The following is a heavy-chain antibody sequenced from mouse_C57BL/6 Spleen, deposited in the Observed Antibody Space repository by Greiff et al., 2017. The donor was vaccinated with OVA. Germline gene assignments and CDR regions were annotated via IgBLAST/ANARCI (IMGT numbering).Heavy chain of an antibody. J-gene: IGHJ2*01. V-gene: IGHV14-2*01. Sequence: VQLKESGAELVKPGASVKLSCTASGFNITDYYMHWVKQRTEQGLEWIGRIDPEDGETKYAPKFQGKATITADTSSNTAYLQLSSLTSEDTAVYDCARSHGSSFFDYWGQGTTLTVSS. CDR1: GFNITDYY. CDR2: IDPEDGET. D-gene: IGHD1-1*01. CDR3: ARSHGSSFFDY.